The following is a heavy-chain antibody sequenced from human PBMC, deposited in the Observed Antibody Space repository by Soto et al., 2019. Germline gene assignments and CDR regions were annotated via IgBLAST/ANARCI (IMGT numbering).Heavy chain of an antibody. Sequence: QMQLQESGPGLVRPSGTLSLTCGVSGGSISSSKWWTWVRQPPGKGPGWIGEKYHSGSTNYNPSLTGPVTISLDKSKNPFSLTLTSVTAADTALYYCASQDYSSSTDASFLVNGYFELWGRGILVTVSS. CDR1: GGSISSSKW. CDR3: ASQDYSSSTDASFLVNGYFEL. D-gene: IGHD6-6*01. V-gene: IGHV4-4*02. CDR2: KYHSGST. J-gene: IGHJ2*01.